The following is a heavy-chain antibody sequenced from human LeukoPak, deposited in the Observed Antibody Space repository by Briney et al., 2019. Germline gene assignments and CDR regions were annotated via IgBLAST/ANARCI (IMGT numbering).Heavy chain of an antibody. V-gene: IGHV4-59*01. CDR2: IYYSGST. Sequence: PSETLSLTCTVSGDSISGYYWSWIRQPPGKGRKWIGYIYYSGSTNYNPSLKSRVTISVDTSKNQYSLKVSSVTAADTAVYYCARGGYGGASPFDYWGQGTLVTVSS. J-gene: IGHJ4*02. CDR3: ARGGYGGASPFDY. D-gene: IGHD4-23*01. CDR1: GDSISGYY.